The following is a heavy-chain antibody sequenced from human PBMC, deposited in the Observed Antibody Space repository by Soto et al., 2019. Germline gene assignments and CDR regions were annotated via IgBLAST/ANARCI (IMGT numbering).Heavy chain of an antibody. Sequence: QVQLVQSGTEVKKPGASVKVSCKASGYTFNTFGINWVRQAPGQGLEWMGWVSGYNGHTKYAQNFEGRVTMTTDTSTSLSFLELRGLRSDDTAVYYWAKSVLGATVCTDWGQGTLVIVSS. CDR1: GYTFNTFG. J-gene: IGHJ4*02. V-gene: IGHV1-18*01. CDR2: VSGYNGHT. CDR3: AKSVLGATVCTD. D-gene: IGHD3-10*01.